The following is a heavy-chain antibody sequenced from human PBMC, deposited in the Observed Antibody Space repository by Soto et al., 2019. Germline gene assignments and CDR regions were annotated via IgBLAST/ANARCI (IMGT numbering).Heavy chain of an antibody. CDR3: ARLGGRIAVAGTVDYYYYGMDV. Sequence: PGESLKISCKGSGYSFTSYWIGWVRQMSGKGLEWMGIIYPGDSDTRYSPSFQGQVTISADKSISTAYLQWSSLKASDTAMYYCARLGGRIAVAGTVDYYYYGMDVWGQGTTVTVSS. J-gene: IGHJ6*02. CDR1: GYSFTSYW. V-gene: IGHV5-51*01. CDR2: IYPGDSDT. D-gene: IGHD6-19*01.